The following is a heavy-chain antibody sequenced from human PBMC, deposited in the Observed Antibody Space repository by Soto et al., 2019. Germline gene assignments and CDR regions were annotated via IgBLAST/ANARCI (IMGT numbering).Heavy chain of an antibody. J-gene: IGHJ5*02. CDR3: AKRGLGYCSTTSCRGRWFDP. V-gene: IGHV3-23*01. CDR1: GFTFSNYA. CDR2: ISGSGDST. D-gene: IGHD2-2*01. Sequence: VGSLRLSCAASGFTFSNYAMSWVRQAPGKGLEWVSAISGSGDSTYYADSVKGRFTISRDNSKNTLYLQMNILRAEDTAVYYCAKRGLGYCSTTSCRGRWFDPWGQGTLVTVSS.